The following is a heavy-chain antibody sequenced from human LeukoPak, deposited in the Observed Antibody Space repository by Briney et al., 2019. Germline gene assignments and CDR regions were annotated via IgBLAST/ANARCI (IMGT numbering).Heavy chain of an antibody. CDR2: TYTSGST. J-gene: IGHJ5*02. V-gene: IGHV4-4*09. CDR1: GVSISSYY. CDR3: ASSPAIAAAGTNWFDP. D-gene: IGHD6-13*01. Sequence: SETLSLTCTVSGVSISSYYWSWIRQPPGKGLEWIGYTYTSGSTNYNPSLKSRVTISVDTSKNQFSLKLSSVTAADTAVYYCASSPAIAAAGTNWFDPWGQGTLVTVSS.